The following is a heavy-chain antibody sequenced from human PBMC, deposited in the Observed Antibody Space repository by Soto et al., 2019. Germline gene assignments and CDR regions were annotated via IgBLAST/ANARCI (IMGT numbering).Heavy chain of an antibody. CDR3: ARGIAVAGTIFDY. CDR1: GYTFTNYY. CDR2: INPSGGST. V-gene: IGHV1-46*03. J-gene: IGHJ4*02. Sequence: QVQLVQSGAEVKKPGASVKVSCKASGYTFTNYYMHWVRQAPGQGLEWMGIINPSGGSTSYAQKSXXRXXMTRDASTSTVYMELSSLRSEDTAVYYCARGIAVAGTIFDYWGQGTLVTVSS. D-gene: IGHD6-19*01.